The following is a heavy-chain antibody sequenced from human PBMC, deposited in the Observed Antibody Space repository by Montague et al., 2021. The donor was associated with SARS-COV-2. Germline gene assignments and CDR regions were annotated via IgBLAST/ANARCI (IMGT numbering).Heavy chain of an antibody. CDR3: ARYSSSWYSPFDY. J-gene: IGHJ4*02. CDR1: GGSISSNLFY. V-gene: IGHV4-30-4*08. Sequence: TLSLTCTVSGGSISSNLFYWGWIRQTPGKGPEWIGYIYYSGSTYYXXXLKSRVTISVDTSKNQFSLKLSSVTAADTAVYYCARYSSSWYSPFDYWGQGTLVTVSS. CDR2: IYYSGST. D-gene: IGHD6-13*01.